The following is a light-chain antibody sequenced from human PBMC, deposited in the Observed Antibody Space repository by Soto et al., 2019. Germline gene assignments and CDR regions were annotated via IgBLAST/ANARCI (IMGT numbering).Light chain of an antibody. V-gene: IGLV2-14*01. CDR1: SRDVGGYNY. CDR2: DVS. J-gene: IGLJ2*01. Sequence: QSVLTQPASVSGSPGQSITISCTGTSRDVGGYNYVSWYQQHPGKAPKLMIYDVSNRPSGVSNRFSGSKSGNTASLTISGLQAEDEADYYCSSYTSSSTRVLGGGTKLTVL. CDR3: SSYTSSSTRV.